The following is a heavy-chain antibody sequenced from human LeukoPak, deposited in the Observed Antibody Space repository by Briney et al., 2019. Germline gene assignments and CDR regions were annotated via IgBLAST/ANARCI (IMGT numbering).Heavy chain of an antibody. Sequence: PGGSLRLSCAASGFTFSSYWMHWVRQAPGKGLVWVSRINSDGSSTSYADSVKGRFTISGDNAKNTLYLQMNSLRAEDTAVYYCARAPPYSSYFDYWGQGTLVTVSS. CDR2: INSDGSST. D-gene: IGHD6-19*01. CDR1: GFTFSSYW. V-gene: IGHV3-74*01. CDR3: ARAPPYSSYFDY. J-gene: IGHJ4*02.